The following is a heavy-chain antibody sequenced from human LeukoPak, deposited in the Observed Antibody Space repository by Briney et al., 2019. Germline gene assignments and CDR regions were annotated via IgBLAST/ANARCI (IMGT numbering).Heavy chain of an antibody. D-gene: IGHD6-19*01. J-gene: IGHJ4*02. CDR2: ISSSSSYI. V-gene: IGHV3-21*01. CDR1: GFTFSSYS. Sequence: GGSLRLSCAASGFTFSSYSMNWVRQAPGKGLEWVSSISSSSSYIYYADSVKGRFTISRDNAKNSLYLQMNSLRAEDTAVYYCARESRCAGSVYYFDYWGQGTLVTVSS. CDR3: ARESRCAGSVYYFDY.